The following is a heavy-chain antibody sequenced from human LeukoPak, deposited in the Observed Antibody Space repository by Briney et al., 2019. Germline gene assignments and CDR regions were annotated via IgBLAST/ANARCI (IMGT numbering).Heavy chain of an antibody. V-gene: IGHV1-69*13. D-gene: IGHD1-26*01. Sequence: ASVKVSCKASGGTFSSYAISWVRQAPGQGLEWMGGIIPIFGTANYAQKFQGRVAITADESTSTAYMELSSLRSEDTAVYYCARETWELYFDYWGQGTLVTVSS. CDR3: ARETWELYFDY. CDR2: IIPIFGTA. CDR1: GGTFSSYA. J-gene: IGHJ4*02.